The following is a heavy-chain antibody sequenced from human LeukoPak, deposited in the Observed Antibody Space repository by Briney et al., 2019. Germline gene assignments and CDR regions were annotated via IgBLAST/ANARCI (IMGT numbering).Heavy chain of an antibody. CDR3: ARFVGACSGGSCYSDY. CDR1: GYSFTSYW. D-gene: IGHD2-15*01. CDR2: IYPGDSDT. Sequence: GESLKISCQASGYSFTSYWIGWMRQMPGKGLEWMGIIYPGDSDTRYSPSFQGQVTISADKSINTAYLQWNSLKASDTAMYYCARFVGACSGGSCYSDYWGQGTLVTVSS. J-gene: IGHJ4*02. V-gene: IGHV5-51*01.